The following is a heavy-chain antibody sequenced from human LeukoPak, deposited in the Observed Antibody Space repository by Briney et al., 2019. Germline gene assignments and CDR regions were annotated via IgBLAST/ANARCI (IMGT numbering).Heavy chain of an antibody. J-gene: IGHJ4*02. V-gene: IGHV3-7*01. D-gene: IGHD6-6*01. CDR1: GFTFSSYW. CDR3: ARGYSSSSWGY. CDR2: IKQDGSEK. Sequence: GGSLRLSCAASGFTFSSYWMSWVRQAPGKGLEWVANIKQDGSEKYYVDSVKGRFTNSRDNAKNSLYLQMHSLRAEDTAVYYCARGYSSSSWGYWGQGTLVTVSS.